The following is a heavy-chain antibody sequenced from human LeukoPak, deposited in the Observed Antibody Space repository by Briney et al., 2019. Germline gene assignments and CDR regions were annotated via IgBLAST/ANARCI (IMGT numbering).Heavy chain of an antibody. CDR3: ARDDLGEAVADY. CDR1: GFTFSSYS. J-gene: IGHJ4*02. D-gene: IGHD6-19*01. V-gene: IGHV3-21*01. Sequence: NPGGSLRLSCAASGFTFSSYSMNWVRQAPGKGLEWVSSISSSSSYIYYADSVKGRFTISRDNAKNSLYLQMNSLRAEDTAVYYCARDDLGEAVADYWGQGTLVTVSS. CDR2: ISSSSSYI.